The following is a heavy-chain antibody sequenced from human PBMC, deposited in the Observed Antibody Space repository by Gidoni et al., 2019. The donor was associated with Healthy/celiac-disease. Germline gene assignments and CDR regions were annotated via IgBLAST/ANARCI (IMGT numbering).Heavy chain of an antibody. CDR3: AREGGVAGTSGDYYFDY. J-gene: IGHJ4*02. Sequence: PGKGLEWVANIKQDGSEKYYVDSVKGRFTISRDNAKNSLYLQMNSLRAEDTAVYYCAREGGVAGTSGDYYFDYWGQGTLVTVSS. CDR2: IKQDGSEK. D-gene: IGHD6-19*01. V-gene: IGHV3-7*01.